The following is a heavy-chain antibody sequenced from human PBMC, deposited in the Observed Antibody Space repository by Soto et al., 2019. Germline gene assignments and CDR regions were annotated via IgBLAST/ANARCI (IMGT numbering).Heavy chain of an antibody. CDR2: IDWDDDK. Sequence: ESGPTLVNPTQTLTLTCTFSGFSLSTSGMCVSWIRQPPGKALEWLARIDWDDDKYYSTSLKTRLTISKDTSKNQVVLTMTNMDPVDTATYYCARITAHESAAALPGTYYYYGMDVWGQGTTVTVSS. J-gene: IGHJ6*02. CDR1: GFSLSTSGMC. V-gene: IGHV2-70*11. CDR3: ARITAHESAAALPGTYYYYGMDV. D-gene: IGHD6-13*01.